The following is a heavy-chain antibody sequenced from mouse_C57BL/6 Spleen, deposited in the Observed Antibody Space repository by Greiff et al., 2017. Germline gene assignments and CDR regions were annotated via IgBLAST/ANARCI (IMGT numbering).Heavy chain of an antibody. J-gene: IGHJ4*01. Sequence: QVQLQQSGPELVKPGASVKISCKASGYAFSSSWMNWVKQRPGTGLEWIGRIYPGDGDTNYNGKFKGKATLTADKSSSTAYMQLSSLTSEDSAVYFCAHYGNYDYAMDYWGQGTSVTVSS. V-gene: IGHV1-82*01. CDR3: AHYGNYDYAMDY. CDR1: GYAFSSSW. CDR2: IYPGDGDT. D-gene: IGHD2-1*01.